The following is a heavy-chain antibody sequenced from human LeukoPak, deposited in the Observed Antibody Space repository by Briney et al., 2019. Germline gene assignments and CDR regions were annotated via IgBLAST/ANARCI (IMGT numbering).Heavy chain of an antibody. Sequence: HTGGSLRLSCAASGFTFSSYGMHWVRQAPGKGLEWVAVISYDGSNKYYADSVKGRFTISRDNSKNTLYLQMNSLRAEDTGVYYCAKDHYWSIDYWGRGTLVTVSS. CDR2: ISYDGSNK. J-gene: IGHJ4*02. CDR1: GFTFSSYG. V-gene: IGHV3-30*18. CDR3: AKDHYWSIDY. D-gene: IGHD3-3*01.